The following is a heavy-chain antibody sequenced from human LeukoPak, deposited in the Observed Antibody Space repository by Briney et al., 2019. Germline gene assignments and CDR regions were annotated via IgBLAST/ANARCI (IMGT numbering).Heavy chain of an antibody. Sequence: PSETPSLTCAVYGGSFSGYYWSWIRQPPGKGLEWSGEINHSGSTNYNPSLKSRVTISVDTSKNQFSLKLSSVTAADTAIYYCARDATSSRRFGVWGQGILVTVSS. CDR3: ARDATSSRRFGV. D-gene: IGHD3-16*01. V-gene: IGHV4-34*01. CDR2: INHSGST. J-gene: IGHJ4*02. CDR1: GGSFSGYY.